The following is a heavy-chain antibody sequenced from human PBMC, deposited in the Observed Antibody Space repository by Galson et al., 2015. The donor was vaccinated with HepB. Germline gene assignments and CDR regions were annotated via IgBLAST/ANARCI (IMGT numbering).Heavy chain of an antibody. J-gene: IGHJ4*02. V-gene: IGHV3-30*03. CDR2: ISYDGSHK. D-gene: IGHD4-23*01. CDR3: ATLSNSGRYSDY. Sequence: SLRLSCAVSGFTFGLYGMHWVRQAPDKGLDWVTVISYDGSHKYYADSVKGRFTISGDDSKNTLYLQMNSLRVEDTAVYYCATLSNSGRYSDYWGQGTLVTVSS. CDR1: GFTFGLYG.